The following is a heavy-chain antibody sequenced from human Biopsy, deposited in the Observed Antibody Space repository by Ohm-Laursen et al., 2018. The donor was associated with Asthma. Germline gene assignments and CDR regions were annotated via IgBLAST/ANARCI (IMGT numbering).Heavy chain of an antibody. CDR2: ISWNSATI. CDR3: AKVRSDWVITESFDY. Sequence: SLRLSCAASGFKFDEYTMHWVRQAPGKGLEWVSGISWNSATIGYADSVEGRFTISRDNAKNSVFLHMDSLRPEDTAFYYCAKVRSDWVITESFDYWGQGVLVTVAS. CDR1: GFKFDEYT. D-gene: IGHD3-22*01. J-gene: IGHJ4*02. V-gene: IGHV3-9*01.